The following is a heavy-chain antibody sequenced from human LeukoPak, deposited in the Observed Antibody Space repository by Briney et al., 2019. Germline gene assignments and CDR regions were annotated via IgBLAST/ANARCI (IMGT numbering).Heavy chain of an antibody. CDR3: ARLDVVAGRAY. J-gene: IGHJ4*02. CDR1: GFTVSNNY. Sequence: GGSLRLSCAVSGFTVSNNYMSWVRRAPGKGLEWVSVMYSGGSTYYADSVKGRFTISRDNSKNTVYLQMNSLRAEDTAVYYCARLDVVAGRAYWGLGTLVTVSS. V-gene: IGHV3-53*01. D-gene: IGHD6-19*01. CDR2: MYSGGST.